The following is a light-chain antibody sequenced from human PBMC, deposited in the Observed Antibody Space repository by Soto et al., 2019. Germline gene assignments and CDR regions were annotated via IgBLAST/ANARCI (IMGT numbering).Light chain of an antibody. Sequence: ALNHPASVSGSPGQSITISCTGTSSDVGGYNHVSWYQHSPGKAPKLILFAVSDRPSGVSHRFSGSKSGNTASLTISGLQAEDEADYYCCSYTSLSTVVFGGGTKVTVL. CDR2: AVS. J-gene: IGLJ2*01. CDR1: SSDVGGYNH. V-gene: IGLV2-14*01. CDR3: CSYTSLSTVV.